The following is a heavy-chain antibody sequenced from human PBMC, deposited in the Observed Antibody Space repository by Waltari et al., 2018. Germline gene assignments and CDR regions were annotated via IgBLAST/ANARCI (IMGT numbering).Heavy chain of an antibody. CDR2: INTKSGGT. CDR3: ARGMGVVVPAAKGGGMDV. V-gene: IGHV1-2*02. J-gene: IGHJ6*02. CDR1: GYTFTGYY. D-gene: IGHD2-2*01. Sequence: QVQLVQSGAEVKKPGASVKVSCKASGYTFTGYYMHWVRQAPGQGLEWMGWINTKSGGTKSAQKVQGRVTMTRDTSISTAYMELSRLRSDDTAVYYCARGMGVVVPAAKGGGMDVWGQGTTVTVSS.